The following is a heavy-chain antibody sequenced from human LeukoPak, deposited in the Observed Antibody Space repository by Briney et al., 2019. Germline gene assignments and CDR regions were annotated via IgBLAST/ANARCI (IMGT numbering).Heavy chain of an antibody. CDR2: IYTSGTT. Sequence: PSETLSITCTVAGGSISSYYWSWVRQPAGKALEWIGRIYTSGTTSYNPSLKSRVTISVDTSKNHFSLKLTSVSAAHTAVYYCARGDTVTGTFDYWGQGALLTVSS. CDR1: GGSISSYY. J-gene: IGHJ4*02. CDR3: ARGDTVTGTFDY. V-gene: IGHV4-4*07. D-gene: IGHD6-19*01.